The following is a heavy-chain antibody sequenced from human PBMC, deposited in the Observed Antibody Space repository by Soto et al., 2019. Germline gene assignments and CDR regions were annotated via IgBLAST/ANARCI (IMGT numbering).Heavy chain of an antibody. CDR3: ARDPSDLWEPDQYFPH. J-gene: IGHJ1*01. CDR1: GFTFSSYC. CDR2: ISSSSRHI. V-gene: IGHV3-21*01. D-gene: IGHD1-26*01. Sequence: PGGSLRLSCAASGFTFSSYCMNWVRQAPGKGLEWVSSISSSSRHIYYADSVKGRFTISRDNAKNSLYLQMNSLRAEDTAMYFCARDPSDLWEPDQYFPHWGQGTLVTFSS.